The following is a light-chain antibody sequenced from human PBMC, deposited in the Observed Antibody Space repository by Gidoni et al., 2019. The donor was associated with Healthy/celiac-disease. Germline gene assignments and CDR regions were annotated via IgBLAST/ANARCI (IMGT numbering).Light chain of an antibody. CDR3: QQEYNLPPLT. CDR2: CAS. Sequence: DIVITQSPATLSLSPGERATLSCRASQSVSSSYLSWYQQTPGQAPRLLISCASTRATGIPARFSGSGSGTEFTLTISSLQPEDFAVYYCQQEYNLPPLTFGGGTKVEIK. V-gene: IGKV3D-7*01. J-gene: IGKJ4*01. CDR1: QSVSSSY.